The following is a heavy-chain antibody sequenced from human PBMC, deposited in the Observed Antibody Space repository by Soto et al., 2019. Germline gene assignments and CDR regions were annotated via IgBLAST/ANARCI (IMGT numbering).Heavy chain of an antibody. CDR2: TRNKANSYTT. D-gene: IGHD5-12*01. J-gene: IGHJ4*02. Sequence: EVQLVESGGGLVQPGGSPRLSCAASGFTFSDHYMDWVRQAPGKGLEWVGRTRNKANSYTTEYVASVKGRFTISRDDSKNSLYLQMNSLKTEDTAVYYCARVGSGSDLDYWGQGTLVTVSS. V-gene: IGHV3-72*01. CDR3: ARVGSGSDLDY. CDR1: GFTFSDHY.